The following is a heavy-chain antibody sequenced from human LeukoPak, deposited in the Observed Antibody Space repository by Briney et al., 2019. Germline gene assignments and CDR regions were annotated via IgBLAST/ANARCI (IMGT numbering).Heavy chain of an antibody. CDR3: ASPSIFGELLFVY. J-gene: IGHJ4*02. V-gene: IGHV3-21*01. CDR1: GFTFSSYS. D-gene: IGHD3-10*01. Sequence: GGSLRLSCAASGFTFSSYSFNWVRQVPGKGLEWVSSITTTFYTYYTDSVKGRFTISRDNAKNSLYLQMNSLRAEDTAVYYCASPSIFGELLFVYWGQGTLVTVSS. CDR2: ITTTFYT.